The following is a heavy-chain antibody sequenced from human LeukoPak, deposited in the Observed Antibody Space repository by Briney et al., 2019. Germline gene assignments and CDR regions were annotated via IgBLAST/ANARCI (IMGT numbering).Heavy chain of an antibody. V-gene: IGHV3-30-3*01. CDR1: AFTLRSYA. CDR2: ISHGGANE. Sequence: GGSLRLSCEASAFTLRSYAMRWVRQAPGKGPEWVAGISHGGANEYYADSVKGRFTISRDDSKNTLYVQMNSLRPEDTAVYYCARTAQYTSDWYDAFDVWGQGTMVTVSS. D-gene: IGHD3-9*01. CDR3: ARTAQYTSDWYDAFDV. J-gene: IGHJ3*01.